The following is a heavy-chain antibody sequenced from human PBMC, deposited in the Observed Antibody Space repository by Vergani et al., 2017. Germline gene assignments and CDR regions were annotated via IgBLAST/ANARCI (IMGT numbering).Heavy chain of an antibody. D-gene: IGHD2-21*01. CDR2: ISYDGSNK. J-gene: IGHJ6*03. V-gene: IGHV3-30*18. CDR1: GFTFSSYG. Sequence: QVQLVESGGGVVQPGRSLRLSCAASGFTFSSYGMHWVRQAPGTGLEWVAVISYDGSNKYYADSVKGRFTISRDNSKNTLYLQMNSLRAEDTAVYYCAKASAYCGGDCYSDYYYYMDVWGKGTTVTVSS. CDR3: AKASAYCGGDCYSDYYYYMDV.